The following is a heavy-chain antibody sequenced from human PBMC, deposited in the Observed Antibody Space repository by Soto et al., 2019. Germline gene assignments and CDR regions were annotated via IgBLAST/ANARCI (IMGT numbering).Heavy chain of an antibody. CDR2: ISAYNGNT. Sequence: ASVKVSCKASGYTFTSYGISWVRQAPGLGLEWMGWISAYNGNTNYAQKLQGRVTMTTDTSTSTAYMELRSLRSDDTAVYYCARDRATVTSNDAFDIWGQGTMVTVSS. J-gene: IGHJ3*02. CDR3: ARDRATVTSNDAFDI. CDR1: GYTFTSYG. V-gene: IGHV1-18*01. D-gene: IGHD4-17*01.